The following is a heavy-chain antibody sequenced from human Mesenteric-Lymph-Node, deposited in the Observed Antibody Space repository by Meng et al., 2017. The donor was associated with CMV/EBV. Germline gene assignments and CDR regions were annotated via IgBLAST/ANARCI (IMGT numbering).Heavy chain of an antibody. CDR1: GVTFSNYP. V-gene: IGHV3-23*01. CDR2: ISGGGGST. D-gene: IGHD3-22*01. Sequence: GESLKISCAASGVTFSNYPMTWVRQAPGKGLEGVSTISGGGGSTHYGDRVRGRSTISRENSKNTLYLQMNRRRAEDTAVYYCAKDVIQGTYYYDARGYCMDVWGQGTTVTVSS. J-gene: IGHJ6*02. CDR3: AKDVIQGTYYYDARGYCMDV.